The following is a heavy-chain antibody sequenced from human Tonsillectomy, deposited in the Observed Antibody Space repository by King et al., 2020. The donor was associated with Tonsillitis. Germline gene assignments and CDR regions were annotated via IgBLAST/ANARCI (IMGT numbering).Heavy chain of an antibody. D-gene: IGHD3-10*01. CDR3: ARDRDFGSKQGGAGGYWFDP. CDR2: IIPMLGST. Sequence: VQLVQSGAEVKKPGSSVKVSCKAYGGTFSNYGINWLRQAPGQGPEWMGGIIPMLGSTHYAQKFQGRVTITADESTCTASMELSSLRSEDTAVYFCARDRDFGSKQGGAGGYWFDPWGQGTLVSVSS. CDR1: GGTFSNYG. V-gene: IGHV1-69*01. J-gene: IGHJ5*02.